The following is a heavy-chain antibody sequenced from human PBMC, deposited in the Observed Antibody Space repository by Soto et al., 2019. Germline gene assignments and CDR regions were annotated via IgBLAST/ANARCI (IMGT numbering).Heavy chain of an antibody. CDR2: IFHSLGA. Sequence: RSLTCTVSGGSTTSDYWSWIRQPPGKGLEWLGYIFHSLGAKYNPSLGSRGTISLDTSKNQLSLSLRSVTAADTAIYFCVRDLNGSGDYWGQGTLVTVSS. D-gene: IGHD3-10*01. V-gene: IGHV4-59*01. CDR1: GGSTTSDY. CDR3: VRDLNGSGDY. J-gene: IGHJ4*02.